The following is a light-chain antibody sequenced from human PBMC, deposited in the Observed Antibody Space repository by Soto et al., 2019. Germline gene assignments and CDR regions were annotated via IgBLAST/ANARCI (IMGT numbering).Light chain of an antibody. Sequence: QSVLTQPPSASGSPGQSVTISCTGTSSEVGGYNYVSWYQQHPGKAPKLMIYEVSKRPSGVPDRFSGSKSGNTASLTVFGLLAEDEADYYCSAYAGRNNFGYVFGTGTKVTVL. CDR1: SSEVGGYNY. CDR3: SAYAGRNNFGYV. J-gene: IGLJ1*01. V-gene: IGLV2-8*01. CDR2: EVS.